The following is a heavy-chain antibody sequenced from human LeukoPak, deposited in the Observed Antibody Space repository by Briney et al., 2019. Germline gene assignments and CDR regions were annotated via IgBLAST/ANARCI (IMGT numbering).Heavy chain of an antibody. CDR2: INHSGST. CDR1: GGSFSGYY. CDR3: ARDTLYGSGDYYFDY. Sequence: PSETLSLTCAVYGGSFSGYYWSWIRQPPGKGLEWIGEINHSGSTNYNPSLKSRVTISVDTSKNQFSLKLSSVTAADTAVYYCARDTLYGSGDYYFDYWGQGTLVTVSS. D-gene: IGHD3-10*01. J-gene: IGHJ4*02. V-gene: IGHV4-34*01.